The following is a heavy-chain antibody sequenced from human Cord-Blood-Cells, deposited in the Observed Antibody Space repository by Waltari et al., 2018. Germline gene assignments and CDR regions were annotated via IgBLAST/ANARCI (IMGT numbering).Heavy chain of an antibody. CDR2: MNSDGSST. J-gene: IGHJ4*02. D-gene: IGHD6-13*01. CDR3: ASDLAAAGTDY. V-gene: IGHV3-74*01. Sequence: EVQLVESGGGLVQPGGSLRLSCAASGFTFSSYWMHWVRQAPGKGLVWVSRMNSDGSSTSYADSVKGRFTISRDNAKNTLYLQMNSLRAEDTAVYYCASDLAAAGTDYWGQGTLVTVSS. CDR1: GFTFSSYW.